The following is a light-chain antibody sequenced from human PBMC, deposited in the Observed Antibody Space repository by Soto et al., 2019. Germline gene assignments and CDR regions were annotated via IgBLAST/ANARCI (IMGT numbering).Light chain of an antibody. V-gene: IGLV2-23*02. Sequence: QSALTQPASVSGSPGQSITISCTGTSSDVGSYNLVSWYQQHPGKAPKVMIYEVSKRPSGVPNRLSGSKSGYTASLTISGLQAEDEADYYCCSYAASSTYVFGTGTKVTV. J-gene: IGLJ1*01. CDR1: SSDVGSYNL. CDR3: CSYAASSTYV. CDR2: EVS.